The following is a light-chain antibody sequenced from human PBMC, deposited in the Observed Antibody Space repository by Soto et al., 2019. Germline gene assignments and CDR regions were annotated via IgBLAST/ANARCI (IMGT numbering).Light chain of an antibody. CDR2: SAS. V-gene: IGKV1-39*01. J-gene: IGKJ2*01. CDR3: QQTFRTPHT. Sequence: DIQMTQYPASLSASVGDRVTITCRASQTISSYLNWYQQKAGAAPKLLIYSASTLQSGVPSRFSGSGFGTDYTLTISSLQPEDFAVYYCQQTFRTPHTFGQGTKLDI. CDR1: QTISSY.